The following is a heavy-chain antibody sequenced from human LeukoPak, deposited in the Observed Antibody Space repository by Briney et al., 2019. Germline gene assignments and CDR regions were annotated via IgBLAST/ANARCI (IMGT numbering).Heavy chain of an antibody. CDR2: IYYSVST. V-gene: IGHV4-39*07. D-gene: IGHD2-15*01. CDR1: GGSISSSSYY. Sequence: NASETLSLTCTVSGGSISSSSYYWGWIRQPPGKGLEWIGSIYYSVSTYYNPSLTSRVTISVDTSKNQFFLKLSSVTAADTAVYYCGRIREDCRGGRCYAGIDYWGQGTLVTVPS. CDR3: GRIREDCRGGRCYAGIDY. J-gene: IGHJ4*02.